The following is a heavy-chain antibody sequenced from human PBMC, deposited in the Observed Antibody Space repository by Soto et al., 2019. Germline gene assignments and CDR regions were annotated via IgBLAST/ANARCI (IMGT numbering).Heavy chain of an antibody. Sequence: PSETLSLTCSVSGGSISTYFWSWIRQPPGKGLEWIGYIHFSGTTNYDPSLRSRVTMSLDTSKNQFSLKLTSVTAADTAVYYCATYSLPTTKYYYYMDVWGKGTTVTVSS. J-gene: IGHJ6*03. D-gene: IGHD1-26*01. CDR3: ATYSLPTTKYYYYMDV. CDR2: IHFSGTT. CDR1: GGSISTYF. V-gene: IGHV4-59*01.